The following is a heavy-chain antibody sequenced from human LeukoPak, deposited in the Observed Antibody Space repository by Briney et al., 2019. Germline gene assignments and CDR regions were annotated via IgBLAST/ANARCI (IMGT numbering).Heavy chain of an antibody. D-gene: IGHD1-26*01. CDR2: IFYSGST. J-gene: IGHJ5*02. Sequence: KPSETLSLTCTVSGGSIDRSNYFWAWIRQPPGKGLEWIGSIFYSGSTYYNTSLKSRVTISVDTSKNQFSLKLSSVTAADTAVYYCARLKERGWFDPWGQGTLVTVSS. V-gene: IGHV4-39*01. CDR3: ARLKERGWFDP. CDR1: GGSIDRSNYF.